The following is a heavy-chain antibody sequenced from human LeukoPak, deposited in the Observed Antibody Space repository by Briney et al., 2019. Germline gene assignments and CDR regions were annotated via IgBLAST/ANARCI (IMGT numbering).Heavy chain of an antibody. J-gene: IGHJ4*02. CDR1: GFNFSNYA. Sequence: GGSPRLSCAASGFNFSNYAMNWVRQAPGKGLEWVSSISSSSSYIYYADSVKGRFTISRDNAKNSLYLQMNSLRAEDTAVYYCARGRALPDYWGQGTLVTVSS. D-gene: IGHD5-24*01. CDR2: ISSSSSYI. V-gene: IGHV3-21*01. CDR3: ARGRALPDY.